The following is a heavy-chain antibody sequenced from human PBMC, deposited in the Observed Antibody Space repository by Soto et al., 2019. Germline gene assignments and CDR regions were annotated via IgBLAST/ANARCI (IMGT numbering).Heavy chain of an antibody. CDR2: INHSGST. J-gene: IGHJ6*03. CDR3: ARGGGGSGSYYNVGRIRNYYYYYMDV. CDR1: GGSFSGYY. D-gene: IGHD3-10*01. V-gene: IGHV4-34*01. Sequence: PSETLSLTCAVYGGSFSGYYWSWIRQPPGKGLEWIGEINHSGSTNYNPSLKSRVTISVDTSKNQFSLKLSSVTAADTAVYYCARGGGGSGSYYNVGRIRNYYYYYMDVWGKGTTVTVSS.